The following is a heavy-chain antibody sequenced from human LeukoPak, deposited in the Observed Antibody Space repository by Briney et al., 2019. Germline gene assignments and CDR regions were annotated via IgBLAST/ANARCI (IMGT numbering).Heavy chain of an antibody. J-gene: IGHJ5*02. D-gene: IGHD3-9*01. CDR3: ARGGYDILTGTSFFDP. Sequence: GGSLRLSCVASGFTFSDYYMSWIRQAPGKGLQYVSYISSSGSYANYANSVKGRFTNSRDNAKNSLYLQMNSLRADDTAVYYCARGGYDILTGTSFFDPWGQGTLVTVSS. CDR1: GFTFSDYY. CDR2: ISSSGSYA. V-gene: IGHV3-11*05.